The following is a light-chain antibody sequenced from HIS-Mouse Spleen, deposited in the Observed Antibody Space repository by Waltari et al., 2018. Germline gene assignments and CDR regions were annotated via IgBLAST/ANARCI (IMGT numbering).Light chain of an antibody. V-gene: IGKV1-9*01. Sequence: DIQLTQSPSFRSASVGDRVTITCRASQGISSYLAWYQQKPGTAPKLLIYAASTLQSGVPSRFSGSGSGTEFTLTISRLEAEDVGVYYCMQALQTPWTFGQGTKVEIK. CDR2: AAS. CDR3: MQALQTPWT. J-gene: IGKJ1*01. CDR1: QGISSY.